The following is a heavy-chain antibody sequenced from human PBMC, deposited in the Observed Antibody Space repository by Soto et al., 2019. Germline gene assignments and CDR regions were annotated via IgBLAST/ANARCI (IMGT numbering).Heavy chain of an antibody. V-gene: IGHV4-31*01. Sequence: QVQLQESGPGLVKPSQTLSLTCTVSGGSFSSGSYCWSWIRQHPGKGLEWIGYIYYSGGTYYNPSRKSPASXXAXSSKNQFSLKLSSVTAADTAVYYCAVAMPPVTTYDYWGQGTLVTVSS. J-gene: IGHJ4*02. D-gene: IGHD4-17*01. CDR1: GGSFSSGSYC. CDR2: IYYSGGT. CDR3: AVAMPPVTTYDY.